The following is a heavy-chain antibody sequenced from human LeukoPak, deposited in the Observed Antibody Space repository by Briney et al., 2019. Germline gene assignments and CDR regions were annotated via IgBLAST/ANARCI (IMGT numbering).Heavy chain of an antibody. Sequence: PGTSLRLSCAASGFTFSDYGMHWVRQAPGMGLEWVAVIWYDGDKKYYADSVKGRFTISRDTSKNTLYLQMNNLRAEDTAVFYCASRDSDDYPYFDYWGQGTLVTVSS. CDR1: GFTFSDYG. J-gene: IGHJ4*02. CDR3: ASRDSDDYPYFDY. CDR2: IWYDGDKK. V-gene: IGHV3-33*03. D-gene: IGHD4-17*01.